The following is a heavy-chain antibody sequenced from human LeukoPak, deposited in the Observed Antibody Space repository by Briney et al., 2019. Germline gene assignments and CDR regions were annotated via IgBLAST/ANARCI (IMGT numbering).Heavy chain of an antibody. CDR3: ARRSMVTTPYYYYGMDV. V-gene: IGHV3-33*08. J-gene: IGHJ6*04. D-gene: IGHD4-17*01. CDR2: IWYDGSNK. Sequence: WRSLRLSCAASGFTFSSYGMHWVRQAPGKGLEWVAVIWYDGSNKYYADSVKDRFTIPRDNSKNTLYLQMNSLRAEDTAVYYCARRSMVTTPYYYYGMDVWGKGTTVTVSS. CDR1: GFTFSSYG.